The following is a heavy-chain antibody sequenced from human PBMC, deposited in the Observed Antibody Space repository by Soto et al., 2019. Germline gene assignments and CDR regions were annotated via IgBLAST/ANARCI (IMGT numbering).Heavy chain of an antibody. Sequence: QVQLVESGGGVVQPGRSLRLSCAASGFTFSSYGMHWVRQAPGKGLEWVAVIWYDGSNKYYADSVKGRFTISRDNSKNTLYLQMNSLRAEDTAVYYCARGAYCGGDCYQADAFDIWAKGQWSPSLQ. CDR1: GFTFSSYG. CDR3: ARGAYCGGDCYQADAFDI. J-gene: IGHJ3*02. CDR2: IWYDGSNK. V-gene: IGHV3-33*01. D-gene: IGHD2-21*02.